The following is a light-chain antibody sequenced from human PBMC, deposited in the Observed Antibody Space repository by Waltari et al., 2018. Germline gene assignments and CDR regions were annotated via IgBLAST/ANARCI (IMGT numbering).Light chain of an antibody. J-gene: IGKJ2*01. Sequence: EIVMTQSPATLSVSPGERATLPCRASQDIRINLAWYQQKPGQAPRLLIYGASIRATGFPARFSGSGSGTEFTLTISSLQSEDFAVYYCQQYNIWPPHTFGQGTKLEIK. V-gene: IGKV3-15*01. CDR2: GAS. CDR1: QDIRIN. CDR3: QQYNIWPPHT.